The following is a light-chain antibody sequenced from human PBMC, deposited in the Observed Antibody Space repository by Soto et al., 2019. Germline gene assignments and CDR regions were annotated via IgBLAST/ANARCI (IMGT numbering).Light chain of an antibody. J-gene: IGLJ3*02. CDR1: SSDVGAYNY. CDR2: EVN. CDR3: TSYAGSYIWV. Sequence: QSALTHPPSASGSPGQSVTVSCTGTSSDVGAYNYVSWYQQYPGKAPKLMIYEVNKRPSGVPDRFSGSKSGKTASLTVSGLQPEDEADYHCTSYAGSYIWVFGGGTKLTVL. V-gene: IGLV2-8*01.